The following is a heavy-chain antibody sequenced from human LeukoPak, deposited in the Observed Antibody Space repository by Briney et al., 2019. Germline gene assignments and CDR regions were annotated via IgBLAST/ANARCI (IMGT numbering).Heavy chain of an antibody. CDR1: GYTFTIYD. J-gene: IGHJ6*03. CDR2: MNPNSGNT. V-gene: IGHV1-8*01. CDR3: ARRGYGELLICYYYMDV. Sequence: ASVKVSCTASGYTFTIYDINWVRQATGQGLEWMGWMNPNSGNTGYAQKFQGRVTMTRNTSISTAYMELSSLRSEATAVYYCARRGYGELLICYYYMDVWGKGTTVTVSS. D-gene: IGHD3-10*01.